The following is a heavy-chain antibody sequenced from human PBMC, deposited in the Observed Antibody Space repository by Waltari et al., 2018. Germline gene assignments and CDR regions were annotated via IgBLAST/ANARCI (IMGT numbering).Heavy chain of an antibody. Sequence: EVQLVQSGAEVKKPGATVKISCKASGYTFIAYFMHWVQQAPGKGLEGVGRIDPEDGETVYAEKFQGRVTITADTSTDTSYLELSSLRSDDTAVYYCAPLPGGSGQTFDYWGQGTLLTVSS. V-gene: IGHV1-69-2*01. D-gene: IGHD3-10*01. J-gene: IGHJ4*02. CDR1: GYTFIAYF. CDR3: APLPGGSGQTFDY. CDR2: IDPEDGET.